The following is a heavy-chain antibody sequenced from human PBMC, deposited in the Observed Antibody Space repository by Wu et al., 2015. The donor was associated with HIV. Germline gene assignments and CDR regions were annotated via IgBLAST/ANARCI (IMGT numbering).Heavy chain of an antibody. CDR3: GRSYYDSGGFYYFDY. J-gene: IGHJ4*02. V-gene: IGHV1-2*02. CDR1: GFNFIGYH. D-gene: IGHD3-22*01. Sequence: QVQLVQSGAEVKKPGASVKVSCKASGFNFIGYHIHWVRQAPGQGLEWMGWISPNTGGTNYAQNFQGRVTMTSDTSINTAYMEMTRLRSDDMAIYYCGRSYYDSGGFYYFDYWGQGTLVTVSS. CDR2: ISPNTGGT.